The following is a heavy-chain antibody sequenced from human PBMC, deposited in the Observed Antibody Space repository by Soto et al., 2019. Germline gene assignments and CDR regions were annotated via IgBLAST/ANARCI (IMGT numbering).Heavy chain of an antibody. CDR2: IIPIPGTA. D-gene: IGHD2-2*01. Sequence: QVQLVQSGAEVKKPGSSVKVSCKASGGTFGSYAISWVRQAPGQGLEWMGGIIPIPGTANYAQKFQRRVTIAAEESTSTAYMELNSLRSEDTAVYYCARSQGSSTSLEIYYYYYYGMDVWGQGTTVTVSS. V-gene: IGHV1-69*01. CDR1: GGTFGSYA. CDR3: ARSQGSSTSLEIYYYYYYGMDV. J-gene: IGHJ6*02.